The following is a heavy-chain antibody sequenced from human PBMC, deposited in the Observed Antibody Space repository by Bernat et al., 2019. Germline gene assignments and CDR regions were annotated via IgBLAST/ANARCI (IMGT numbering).Heavy chain of an antibody. CDR3: AKSPGSGWYFDY. CDR1: GFTFSSYG. CDR2: ISYDGSDK. J-gene: IGHJ4*02. V-gene: IGHV3-30*18. D-gene: IGHD6-19*01. Sequence: QVQLVGSGGGVVQPGRSLRLSCAASGFTFSSYGMHWVRQAPGKGLEWVATISYDGSDKHYADSVQGRVTVSRDNSKNTLYLQMNSLRAEDTAVYYCAKSPGSGWYFDYWGRGTLVTVSS.